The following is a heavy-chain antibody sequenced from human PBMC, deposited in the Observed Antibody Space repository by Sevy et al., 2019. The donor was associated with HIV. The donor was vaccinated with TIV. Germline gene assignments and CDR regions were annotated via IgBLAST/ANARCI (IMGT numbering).Heavy chain of an antibody. D-gene: IGHD6-19*01. V-gene: IGHV4-39*01. CDR2: IYYGWST. Sequence: SETLSLTCTVSDVSISSGTNYWGWIRQPPGKGLEWIGSIYYGWSTYYNPSLKSRVTVSADTSTNQFSLKLTSVTVADTAVYYCARQRGGWYEYDASDVWGQGTMVTVSS. CDR3: ARQRGGWYEYDASDV. CDR1: DVSISSGTNY. J-gene: IGHJ3*01.